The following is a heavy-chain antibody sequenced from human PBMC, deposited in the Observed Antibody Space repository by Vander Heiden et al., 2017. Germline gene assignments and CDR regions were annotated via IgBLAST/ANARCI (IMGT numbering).Heavy chain of an antibody. CDR1: GSTFSSYT. D-gene: IGHD3-10*01. CDR2: INTRSDYI. CDR3: AGSQVRGRGTGYYYGMDV. V-gene: IGHV3-21*01. Sequence: EVQLVESGGGLVKPGGSLRLSCAASGSTFSSYTMNWVRQAPGKGLEWVSSINTRSDYIYYADSVKGRVSISRDNAKNSLYRQMNSLRAEETAVYYCAGSQVRGRGTGYYYGMDVWGQGTTVTVYS. J-gene: IGHJ6*02.